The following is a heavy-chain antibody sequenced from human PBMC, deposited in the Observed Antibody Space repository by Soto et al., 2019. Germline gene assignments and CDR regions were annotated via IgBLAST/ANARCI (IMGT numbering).Heavy chain of an antibody. V-gene: IGHV4-34*01. CDR2: MSHSGGT. CDR1: GGSVSSSSNYY. D-gene: IGHD2-21*02. Sequence: QVQLQQWGAGLLKPSETLSLTCAVYGGSVSSSSNYYWSWIRQPPGKGLEWIGEMSHSGGTHFNPSLKSRVTISVDTSKNQFSLKMSSVTAADTALYYCARVERGTATGVVDAFDIWGPGTMVTVSS. J-gene: IGHJ3*02. CDR3: ARVERGTATGVVDAFDI.